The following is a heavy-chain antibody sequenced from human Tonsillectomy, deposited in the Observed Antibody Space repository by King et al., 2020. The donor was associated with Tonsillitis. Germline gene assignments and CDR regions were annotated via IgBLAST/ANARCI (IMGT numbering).Heavy chain of an antibody. Sequence: VQLVESGGGVVQPGRSLRLSCAASGFTFSSYAMHWVRQAPGKGLEWVAVISYDGSNKYYADSVNGRLPNSRDNSKNTLYLQMNSLRAEDTAVYYCARDIEGSYVPGWYFDLWGRGTLVTVSS. V-gene: IGHV3-30-3*01. CDR1: GFTFSSYA. CDR3: ARDIEGSYVPGWYFDL. CDR2: ISYDGSNK. J-gene: IGHJ2*01. D-gene: IGHD1-26*01.